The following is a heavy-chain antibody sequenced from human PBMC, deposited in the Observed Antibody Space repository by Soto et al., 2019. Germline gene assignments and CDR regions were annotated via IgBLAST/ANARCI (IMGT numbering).Heavy chain of an antibody. V-gene: IGHV4-30-2*01. Sequence: PSETLSLTCAVSGGSISGGGFSWSWIRQPPGKGLEWIGYILHTGGTQYNPSLKSRVSMSVDKSKNQFSLHLTSVTAADTAVYYCARLQFGERFDYWGQGALVTVSS. CDR2: ILHTGGT. D-gene: IGHD3-10*01. CDR1: GGSISGGGFS. J-gene: IGHJ4*02. CDR3: ARLQFGERFDY.